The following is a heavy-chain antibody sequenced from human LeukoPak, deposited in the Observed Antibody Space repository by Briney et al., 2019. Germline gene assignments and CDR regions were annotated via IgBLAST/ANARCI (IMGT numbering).Heavy chain of an antibody. Sequence: SETLSLTCAVYGVSFSGYYWSWIRQLPGKGLEWIGEINHSGSTNYNPSLKSRVTISVDTSKNQFSLKLSSVTAADTAVYYCARAAGYRSGGSCYFGYWGQGTLVTVSS. V-gene: IGHV4-34*01. J-gene: IGHJ4*02. CDR2: INHSGST. CDR1: GVSFSGYY. D-gene: IGHD2-15*01. CDR3: ARAAGYRSGGSCYFGY.